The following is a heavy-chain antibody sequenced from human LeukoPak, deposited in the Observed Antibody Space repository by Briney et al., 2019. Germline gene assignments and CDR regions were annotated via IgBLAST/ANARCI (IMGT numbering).Heavy chain of an antibody. V-gene: IGHV4-39*01. CDR1: GGSISSSSHY. Sequence: SETLSLTCTVSGGSISSSSHYWGWIRQPPGKGLEWIGSIYYGGSTFYNPTLKSRVTLSVDTSKNQFSLKLTSVTAADTAVYYCARHSVTTVTTGDYWGQGTLVTVSS. CDR3: ARHSVTTVTTGDY. CDR2: IYYGGST. D-gene: IGHD4-17*01. J-gene: IGHJ4*02.